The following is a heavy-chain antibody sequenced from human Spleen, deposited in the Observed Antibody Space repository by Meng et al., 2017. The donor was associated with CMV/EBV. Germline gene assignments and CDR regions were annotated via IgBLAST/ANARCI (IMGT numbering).Heavy chain of an antibody. D-gene: IGHD3-16*01. Sequence: ASVKVSCKASGYTFRSHYVNWVRQAPGQGLEWMGIIDPSGGSASYAQKFQGRVIMTRDTSTSTVYMALSSLRSEDTAVFYCARGRLAQQYFGDYFDSWGQGTLVTVSS. V-gene: IGHV1-46*01. CDR1: GYTFRSHY. CDR3: ARGRLAQQYFGDYFDS. CDR2: IDPSGGSA. J-gene: IGHJ4*02.